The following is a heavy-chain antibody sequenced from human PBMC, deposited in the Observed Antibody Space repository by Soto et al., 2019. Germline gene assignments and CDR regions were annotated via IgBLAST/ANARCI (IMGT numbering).Heavy chain of an antibody. CDR1: GGSISSSNW. CDR3: AGAQWMEIDY. D-gene: IGHD6-19*01. V-gene: IGHV4-4*02. Sequence: QVQLQESGPGLVKPSGTLSLTCAVSGGSISSSNWWSWVRQPPGKGLEWIGEIYHSGSTNYNPSLKRRVTITVDKSTNRSSLKLSSVTAADTAVYYCAGAQWMEIDYWGQGTLVTVSS. J-gene: IGHJ4*02. CDR2: IYHSGST.